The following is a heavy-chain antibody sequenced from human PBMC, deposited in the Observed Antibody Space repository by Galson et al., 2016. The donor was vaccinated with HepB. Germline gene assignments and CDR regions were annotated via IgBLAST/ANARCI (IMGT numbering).Heavy chain of an antibody. Sequence: LSLTCTVSGGSISSTYYWRWLRQPPGKGLEWIGYIHYSGTTKYNPSLESRVTVSVDTSKNQFSLKLSSVTAADTAVYFCARGGASSQWFFPWDLGTLVTVSA. J-gene: IGHJ5*02. CDR2: IHYSGTT. CDR3: ARGGASSQWFFP. D-gene: IGHD3-16*01. CDR1: GGSISSTYY. V-gene: IGHV4-59*01.